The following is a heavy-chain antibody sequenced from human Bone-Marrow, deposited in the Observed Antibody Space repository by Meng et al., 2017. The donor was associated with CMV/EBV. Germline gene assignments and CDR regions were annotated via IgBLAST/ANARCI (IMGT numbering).Heavy chain of an antibody. CDR1: GGSVSSGSYY. D-gene: IGHD6-19*01. V-gene: IGHV4-39*01. CDR3: ASDSSGYYFFDS. J-gene: IGHJ4*02. Sequence: SETLSLTCTLSGGSVSSGSYYWAWIRQPPGKGLEWIGSIYYSGSTYYNPSLKSRVTMSVDTSKNQFSLKLSSVTAADTAVFYCASDSSGYYFFDSWGQGTLVTVSS. CDR2: IYYSGST.